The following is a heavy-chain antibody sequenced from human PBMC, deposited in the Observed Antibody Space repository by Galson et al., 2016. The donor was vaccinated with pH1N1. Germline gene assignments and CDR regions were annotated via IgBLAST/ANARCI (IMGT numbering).Heavy chain of an antibody. V-gene: IGHV1-69*13. CDR2: IIPMFGTT. D-gene: IGHD3/OR15-3a*01. CDR3: ARDVRTSYISWTDAFDI. Sequence: SVKVSCKVSGGPFKTYTFSWVRQAPGQGLEWMARIIPMFGTTKYAQNFQDRVTITADESTGTVYMELNSLTSEDTAVYYCARDVRTSYISWTDAFDIWGQGTMVIVSS. J-gene: IGHJ3*02. CDR1: GGPFKTYT.